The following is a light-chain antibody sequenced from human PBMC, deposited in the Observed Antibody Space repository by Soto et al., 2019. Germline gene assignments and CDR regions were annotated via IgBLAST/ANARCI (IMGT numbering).Light chain of an antibody. CDR3: SSYTSSNTYV. Sequence: QSVLTQRASVSGSPGQSITISCTGTTSDIGDYNYVSWYQQHAGKAPKLMIYHVSDRPSGVSNRFSGSKSGNTASLTISGLQAEDEADYYCSSYTSSNTYVFGTGTKLTVL. V-gene: IGLV2-14*01. CDR2: HVS. J-gene: IGLJ1*01. CDR1: TSDIGDYNY.